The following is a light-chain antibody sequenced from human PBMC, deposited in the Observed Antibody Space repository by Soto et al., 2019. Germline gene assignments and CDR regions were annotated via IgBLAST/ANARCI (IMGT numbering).Light chain of an antibody. J-gene: IGLJ1*01. V-gene: IGLV2-14*01. Sequence: QSALTQPASVSGSPGQSITISCSGTSSDIGAYDHVAWFQQSPGKTPKLIIYSVSNRPSGVSYRFSGSKSGNTASLTISGLQAEDEADYYCISYTVSRSYVFGTGTKVTVL. CDR2: SVS. CDR1: SSDIGAYDH. CDR3: ISYTVSRSYV.